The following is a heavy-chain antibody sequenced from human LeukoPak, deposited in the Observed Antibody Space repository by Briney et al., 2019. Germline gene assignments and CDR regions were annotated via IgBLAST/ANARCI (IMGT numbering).Heavy chain of an antibody. CDR2: IYTSGST. V-gene: IGHV4-61*02. J-gene: IGHJ4*02. D-gene: IGHD4-11*01. Sequence: SETLSLTCTVSGGSISSGSYYWSWIRQPAGKGLEWIGRIYTSGSTNYNPSLKSRVTISVDTSKNQFSLKLSSVTAADTAVYYCARDVETTEEYYFDYWGQGTLVTVSS. CDR3: ARDVETTEEYYFDY. CDR1: GGSISSGSYY.